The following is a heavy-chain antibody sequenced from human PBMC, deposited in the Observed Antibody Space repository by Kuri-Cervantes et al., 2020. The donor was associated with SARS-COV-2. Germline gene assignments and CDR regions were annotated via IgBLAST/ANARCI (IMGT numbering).Heavy chain of an antibody. CDR3: ARSSISYCSSTNCYKYYYMDV. J-gene: IGHJ6*03. D-gene: IGHD2-2*02. CDR2: IYHSGST. V-gene: IGHV4-38-2*02. Sequence: GSLRLSCTVSGYSISSGYYWGWIRQPPGKGLEWIGSIYHSGSTYYNPSLKSRVTISVDTSKNQFSLKLSSVTAADTAVYYCARSSISYCSSTNCYKYYYMDVWGKGTTVTVSS. CDR1: GYSISSGYY.